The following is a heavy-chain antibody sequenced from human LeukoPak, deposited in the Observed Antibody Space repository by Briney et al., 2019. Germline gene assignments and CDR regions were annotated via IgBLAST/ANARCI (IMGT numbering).Heavy chain of an antibody. D-gene: IGHD6-19*01. V-gene: IGHV1-18*01. Sequence: ASVKVSCKASGGTFSSYAISWVRQAPGQGLEWMGWISGYNGNTNYPQKLQGRVTMTTDTSTSTAYMELRSLRSEDTAVYYCARGAPIRVAVAATFDPWGQGTLVTVPS. CDR1: GGTFSSYA. CDR2: ISGYNGNT. J-gene: IGHJ5*02. CDR3: ARGAPIRVAVAATFDP.